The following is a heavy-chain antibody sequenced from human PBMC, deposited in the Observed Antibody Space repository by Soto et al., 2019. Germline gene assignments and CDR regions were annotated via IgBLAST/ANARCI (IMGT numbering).Heavy chain of an antibody. J-gene: IGHJ6*02. CDR3: AKAAAVAGMQVVGYYYYYYGMDV. CDR1: GFTFSSYG. Sequence: GGSLRLSCAASGFTFSSYGMHWVRQAPGKGLEWVAVISYDGSNKYYADSVKGRFTISRDNSKNTLYLQMNSLRAEDTAVYYCAKAAAVAGMQVVGYYYYYYGMDVWGQGTTVTVSS. V-gene: IGHV3-30*18. CDR2: ISYDGSNK. D-gene: IGHD6-19*01.